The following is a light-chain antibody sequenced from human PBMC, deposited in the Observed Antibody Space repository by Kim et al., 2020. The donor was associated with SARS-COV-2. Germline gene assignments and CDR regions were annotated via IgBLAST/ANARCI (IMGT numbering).Light chain of an antibody. V-gene: IGKV3-15*01. CDR2: GAS. CDR3: QQYNNWPPT. J-gene: IGKJ4*01. Sequence: VSTGERVTLTCRASQSVSSNLAWYQQKPGQAPRLLIYGASTRATGIPARFSGSGSGTEFTLTISSLQSEEFAVYYCQQYNNWPPTFGRGTKVDIK. CDR1: QSVSSN.